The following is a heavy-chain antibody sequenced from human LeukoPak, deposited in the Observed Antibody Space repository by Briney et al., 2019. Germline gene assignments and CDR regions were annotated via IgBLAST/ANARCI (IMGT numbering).Heavy chain of an antibody. Sequence: PGGSLRLSCPAPGFTVSSNYMSWARQAPGKGLEWVSVIYSGGSTYYADSVKGRFTISRDNSKNTLYLQMNSLRAEDTAVYYCAREGRMGYYSSGSSYYYYYGMDVWGKGTTVTVSS. CDR3: AREGRMGYYSSGSSYYYYYGMDV. J-gene: IGHJ6*04. CDR2: IYSGGST. V-gene: IGHV3-53*01. D-gene: IGHD3-10*01. CDR1: GFTVSSNY.